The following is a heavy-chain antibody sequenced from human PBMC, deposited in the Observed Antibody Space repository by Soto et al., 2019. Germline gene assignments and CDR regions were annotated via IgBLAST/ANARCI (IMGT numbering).Heavy chain of an antibody. CDR1: GFTVSSNY. V-gene: IGHV3-53*01. CDR3: ARGDYGDYLFEC. D-gene: IGHD4-17*01. Sequence: EVQLVESGGGLIQPGGSLRLSCAASGFTVSSNYMSWVRQAPGKGLEWVSVIYSGGSTYYADSVKGRFTISRDNSKNTLYLKMNSLTAEDTAVYYCARGDYGDYLFECWGQGSLVAVSS. CDR2: IYSGGST. J-gene: IGHJ4*02.